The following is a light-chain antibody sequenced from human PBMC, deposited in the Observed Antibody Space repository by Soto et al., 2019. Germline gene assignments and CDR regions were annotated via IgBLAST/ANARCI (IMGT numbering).Light chain of an antibody. CDR3: QTWGTGIHV. CDR1: SGHSSDA. CDR2: LNSDGSH. J-gene: IGLJ1*01. V-gene: IGLV4-69*01. Sequence: QPVLTQSPSSSASLGASVKLTCTVSSGHSSDAIAWHQQQPEKGPRYLMSLNSDGSHRKGDGIPDRFSGSSSGAERYLTISSLQSEDEADYYCQTWGTGIHVFGTGTKVTVL.